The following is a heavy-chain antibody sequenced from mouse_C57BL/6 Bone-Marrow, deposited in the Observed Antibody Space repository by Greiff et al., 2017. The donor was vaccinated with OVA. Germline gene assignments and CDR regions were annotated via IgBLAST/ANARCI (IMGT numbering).Heavy chain of an antibody. CDR2: IYPRSGNT. Sequence: VQLQQSGAELARPGASVKLSCKASGYTFTSYGISWVRQRTGQGLEWIGEIYPRSGNTYYNEKFKGKATLTADKSSSTAYMELRSLTSEDSAVYFCAKEFITTVDDYWGQGTTLTVSS. CDR1: GYTFTSYG. D-gene: IGHD1-1*01. V-gene: IGHV1-81*01. CDR3: AKEFITTVDDY. J-gene: IGHJ2*01.